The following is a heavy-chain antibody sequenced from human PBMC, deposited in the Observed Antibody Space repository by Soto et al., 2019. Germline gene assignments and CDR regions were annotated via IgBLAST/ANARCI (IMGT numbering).Heavy chain of an antibody. V-gene: IGHV5-51*01. D-gene: IGHD2-2*01. CDR3: GKHEGYCSRTTCSSVDH. CDR1: GFTFTNYW. CDR2: IYPGDSET. Sequence: PGESLKTSCRGSGFTFTNYWIAWLRQMPGKGLEWMGIIYPGDSETSYSPSFQGQVIISADKSINTAYLQWSSLKASDTAMYYCGKHEGYCSRTTCSSVDHWGQGTLVTVSS. J-gene: IGHJ4*02.